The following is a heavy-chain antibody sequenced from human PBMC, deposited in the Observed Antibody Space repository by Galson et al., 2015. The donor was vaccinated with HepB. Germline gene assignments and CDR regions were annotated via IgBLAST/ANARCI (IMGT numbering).Heavy chain of an antibody. J-gene: IGHJ4*02. CDR2: ISGSGGST. CDR1: GFTFSSYA. D-gene: IGHD3-22*01. Sequence: SLRLSCAASGFTFSSYAMSWVRQAPGKGLEWVSAISGSGGSTYYADSVKGRFTISRDNSKNTLYLQMNSLRAEDTAVYYCAKGPKWLLLRWVVSYFDYWGQGTLVTVSS. CDR3: AKGPKWLLLRWVVSYFDY. V-gene: IGHV3-23*01.